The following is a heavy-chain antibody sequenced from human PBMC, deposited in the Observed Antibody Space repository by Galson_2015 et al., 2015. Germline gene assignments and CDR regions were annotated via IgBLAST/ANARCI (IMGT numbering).Heavy chain of an antibody. CDR1: GFTFSSYA. J-gene: IGHJ6*02. Sequence: SLRLSCAASGFTFSSYAMSWVRQAPGKGLEWVSAISGSGGSTYYADSVKGRFTISRDNSKNTLYLQMNSLRAEDTAVYYCAKAGIINRRFGERYGMDVWGQGTTVTVS. CDR2: ISGSGGST. V-gene: IGHV3-23*01. CDR3: AKAGIINRRFGERYGMDV. D-gene: IGHD3-10*01.